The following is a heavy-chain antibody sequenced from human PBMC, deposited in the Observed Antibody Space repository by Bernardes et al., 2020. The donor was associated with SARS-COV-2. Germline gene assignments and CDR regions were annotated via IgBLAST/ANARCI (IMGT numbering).Heavy chain of an antibody. J-gene: IGHJ6*01. CDR1: GFTFRSYA. D-gene: IGHD3-22*01. CDR3: ANSRDSSGFRWYYGMDV. V-gene: IGHV3-23*01. Sequence: GRSLLPSCAASGFTFRSYAMSWVRQAPGQGLEWVSAISGSVGSTYYADSVTGRFTISRDNSKNTLYLQMNSLKTEDTAVYYCANSRDSSGFRWYYGMDVWGQGTKVTV. CDR2: ISGSVGST.